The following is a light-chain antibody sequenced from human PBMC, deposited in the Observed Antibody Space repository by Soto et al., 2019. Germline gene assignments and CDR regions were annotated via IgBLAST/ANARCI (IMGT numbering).Light chain of an antibody. V-gene: IGLV1-40*01. Sequence: QSVLTQPPSVSGAPGQRVTISCTGSSSNIGADFDVHWYRQLPGTAPKLLIYGNINRPSGVPDRFSGSTSGTSASLTITGLQAEDEADYDCQSYDTSLNVYVVFGGGTKLTVL. J-gene: IGLJ2*01. CDR3: QSYDTSLNVYVV. CDR1: SSNIGADFD. CDR2: GNI.